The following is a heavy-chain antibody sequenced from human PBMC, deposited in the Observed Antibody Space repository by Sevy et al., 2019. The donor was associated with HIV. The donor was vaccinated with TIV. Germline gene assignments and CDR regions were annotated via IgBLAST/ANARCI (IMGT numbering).Heavy chain of an antibody. CDR1: GFTFSSYW. D-gene: IGHD3-9*01. CDR2: IKQDGSEK. J-gene: IGHJ4*02. Sequence: GGSLRLSCAASGFTFSSYWMSWVRQAPGKGLEWVANIKQDGSEKYYVDSVKGRFTISRDNAKNSLYLQMNGLGAEDTAVYYCARVDILTGYSPLWYWGQGTLVTVSS. CDR3: ARVDILTGYSPLWY. V-gene: IGHV3-7*03.